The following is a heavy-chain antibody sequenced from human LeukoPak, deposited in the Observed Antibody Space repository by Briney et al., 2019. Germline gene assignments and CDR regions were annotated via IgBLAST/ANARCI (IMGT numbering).Heavy chain of an antibody. D-gene: IGHD2-21*02. J-gene: IGHJ4*02. CDR2: MNPNSGNT. CDR1: GYTFTSYD. Sequence: ASVKVSCKASGYTFTSYDINWVRQATGQGLEWMGWMNPNSGNTGYAQKFQGRVTMTRNTSISTAYMELSSLRSEDTAVYYCARDLSGDYRFDYWGQGTLVTVSS. CDR3: ARDLSGDYRFDY. V-gene: IGHV1-8*01.